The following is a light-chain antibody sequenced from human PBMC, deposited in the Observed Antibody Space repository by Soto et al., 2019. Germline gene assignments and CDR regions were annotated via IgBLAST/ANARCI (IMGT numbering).Light chain of an antibody. Sequence: QSVLTQPPSVSGAPGQRVTISCTGSTSNIGSGYDVHWYQQLPGTAPKLLIFGNKYRPSGVPDRISGSTSGTSASLAITGLQPEDEADYYCQSYDSSLSARVFGGGTKVTVL. CDR1: TSNIGSGYD. CDR3: QSYDSSLSARV. V-gene: IGLV1-40*01. CDR2: GNK. J-gene: IGLJ2*01.